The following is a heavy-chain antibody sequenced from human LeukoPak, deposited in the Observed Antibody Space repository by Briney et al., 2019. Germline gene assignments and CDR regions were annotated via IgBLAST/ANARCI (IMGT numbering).Heavy chain of an antibody. CDR2: ISSSRSYI. CDR1: GYTFSSCS. D-gene: IGHD6-19*01. V-gene: IGHV3-21*01. Sequence: GGALRLSCAASGYTFSSCSLNCVPHAPGKRLEWGSSISSSRSYIYYADSVKGRFTISRDNAKNSLYLQMNSLRDEDTAVYYCARLKPPSIAVALDWFDPWGQGSLVTVSS. CDR3: ARLKPPSIAVALDWFDP. J-gene: IGHJ5*02.